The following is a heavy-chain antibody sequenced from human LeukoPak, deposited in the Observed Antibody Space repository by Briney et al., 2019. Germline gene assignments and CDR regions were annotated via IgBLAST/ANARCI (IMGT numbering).Heavy chain of an antibody. Sequence: ASVKVSCKASGYTFTGYYMHWVRQAPGQGLEWMGWINPNSGGTNYAQKFQGRVTMTRDTSISTAYMELSRLRSDDTAVYYCARDRYCSTSCGDAFDIWGQGTMVTVSS. J-gene: IGHJ3*02. CDR1: GYTFTGYY. CDR2: INPNSGGT. D-gene: IGHD2-2*01. CDR3: ARDRYCSTSCGDAFDI. V-gene: IGHV1-2*02.